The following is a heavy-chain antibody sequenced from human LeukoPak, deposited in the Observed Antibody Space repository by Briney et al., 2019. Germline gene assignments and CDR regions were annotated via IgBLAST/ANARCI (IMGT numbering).Heavy chain of an antibody. J-gene: IGHJ6*03. CDR3: ARGATTVTWSGYYYYYMDV. CDR1: GFTFSSYW. V-gene: IGHV3-7*04. Sequence: GGSLRLSCAASGFTFSSYWMSWVRQAPGKGLEWVANIKQDGSEKYYVDSVKGRFTISRDNAKNSLYLQMNSLRAEDTAVYYCARGATTVTWSGYYYYYMDVWGKGTTVTVSS. CDR2: IKQDGSEK. D-gene: IGHD4-11*01.